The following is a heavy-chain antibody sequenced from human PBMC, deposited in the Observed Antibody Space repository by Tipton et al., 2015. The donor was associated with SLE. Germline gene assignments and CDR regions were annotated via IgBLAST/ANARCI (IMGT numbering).Heavy chain of an antibody. CDR2: TYYSGNT. D-gene: IGHD3-16*01. CDR3: RLITITSLFDY. V-gene: IGHV4-31*09. J-gene: IGHJ4*02. CDR1: GGSISSGGYC. Sequence: TLSLTCTVSGGSISSGGYCWSWIRQHPGKGLEWIGYTYYSGNTYYNSSLKSRVTISVDTSKNQFSLKLSSVTAADTAVYYCRLITITSLFDYWGQGTLVTVSS.